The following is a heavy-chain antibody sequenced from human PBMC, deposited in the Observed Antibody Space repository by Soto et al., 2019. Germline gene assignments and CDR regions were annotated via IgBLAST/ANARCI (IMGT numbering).Heavy chain of an antibody. V-gene: IGHV2-5*02. CDR1: AFSLSTSGVG. J-gene: IGHJ4*02. CDR3: AHSKNHPYNWNYECYFDY. Sequence: QITLKESGPTLVKPTQTLTLTCAFSAFSLSTSGVGVGWIRQPPGKALEWLALIYWDNNKRYSPSLKRRHTITKDTAKNQVVLTMTNMDPVDTATYYCAHSKNHPYNWNYECYFDYWGQGTLVTVSS. CDR2: IYWDNNK. D-gene: IGHD1-7*01.